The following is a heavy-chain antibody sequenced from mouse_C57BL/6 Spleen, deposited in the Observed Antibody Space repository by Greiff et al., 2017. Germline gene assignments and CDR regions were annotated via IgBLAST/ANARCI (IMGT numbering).Heavy chain of an antibody. CDR1: GYTFTDYN. J-gene: IGHJ3*01. V-gene: IGHV1-18*01. CDR3: ARSSPFAY. CDR2: INPNNGGT. Sequence: EVKLVESGPELVKPGASVKIPCKASGYTFTDYNMDWVKQSHGKSLEWIGDINPNNGGTIYNQKFKGKATLTVDKSSSTAYMELRSLTSEDTAVYYCARSSPFAYWGQGTLVTVSA.